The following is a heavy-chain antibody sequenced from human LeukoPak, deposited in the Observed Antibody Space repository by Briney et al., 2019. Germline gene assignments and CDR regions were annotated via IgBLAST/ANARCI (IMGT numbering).Heavy chain of an antibody. D-gene: IGHD3-10*01. CDR3: ARESYYGLASYGF. V-gene: IGHV3-74*01. CDR1: GFPFSTYW. CDR2: VSSDGNIT. Sequence: GGSLRLSCAASGFPFSTYWMHWVRQSPWKGRVWVSHVSSDGNITKHADSVKGRFTIFRDNAKNTVYLQMNSLRAEDRAIYYCARESYYGLASYGFWCQGTLVTVSS. J-gene: IGHJ4*02.